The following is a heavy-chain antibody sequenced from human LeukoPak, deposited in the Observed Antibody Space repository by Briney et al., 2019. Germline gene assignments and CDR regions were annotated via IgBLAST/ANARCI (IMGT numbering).Heavy chain of an antibody. Sequence: SETLSLTCTVSGGSISSYYWSWIRQPAGKGLEWIGRIHTSGSTNYNPPLKSRVTMSVDTSKNQFSLKLSSVTAADTAVYYCARDTYTYGSSAYYFDYWGQGTLVTVSS. V-gene: IGHV4-4*07. CDR1: GGSISSYY. CDR3: ARDTYTYGSSAYYFDY. CDR2: IHTSGST. J-gene: IGHJ4*02. D-gene: IGHD5-18*01.